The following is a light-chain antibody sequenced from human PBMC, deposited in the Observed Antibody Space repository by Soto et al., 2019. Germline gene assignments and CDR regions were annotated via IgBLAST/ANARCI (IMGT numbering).Light chain of an antibody. CDR1: QSFLYSSNNKNY. V-gene: IGKV4-1*01. CDR3: QQYNNWPRT. CDR2: WAS. J-gene: IGKJ1*01. Sequence: DIVMPQSPDSLAVPLGERATINCKSSQSFLYSSNNKNYLAGYQQKPGQPPKALIYWASTRESGVPDRFSGSGSGTDFTLTISSLQSEDFAVYYCQQYNNWPRTFGQGTKVDI.